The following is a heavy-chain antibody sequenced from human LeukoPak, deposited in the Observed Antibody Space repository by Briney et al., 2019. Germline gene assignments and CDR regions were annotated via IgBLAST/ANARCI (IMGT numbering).Heavy chain of an antibody. CDR1: GFTFSSHW. CDR3: ARLLGTVTTYDY. CDR2: IRPDGSEE. Sequence: GGSLRLSCAASGFTFSSHWMSWVRQAPGKGLEWVASIRPDGSEEYYMDSVKGRFTISRDNAKNSLYLQMNSLRAEDTAVYYCARLLGTVTTYDYWGQGTLSPSPQ. J-gene: IGHJ4*02. V-gene: IGHV3-7*01. D-gene: IGHD1-7*01.